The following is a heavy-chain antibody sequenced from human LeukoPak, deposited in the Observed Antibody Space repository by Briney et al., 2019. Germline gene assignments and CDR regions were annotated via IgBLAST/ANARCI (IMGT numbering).Heavy chain of an antibody. J-gene: IGHJ6*02. CDR3: AKDTYGMDV. V-gene: IGHV3-9*01. Sequence: GRSLRLSCAASGFTFDDYAMHWVRQAPGKGLEWVSGISWNSGSIGYADSVKGRFTISRDNAKNSLYLQMNSLRAEDTALYYCAKDTYGMDVSGQGTTVTVCS. CDR1: GFTFDDYA. CDR2: ISWNSGSI.